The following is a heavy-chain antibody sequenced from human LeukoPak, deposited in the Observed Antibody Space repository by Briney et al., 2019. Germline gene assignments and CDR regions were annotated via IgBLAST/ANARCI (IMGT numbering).Heavy chain of an antibody. J-gene: IGHJ4*02. Sequence: PGGSLRLSCAASGFTFSSYSMNWVRQAPGKGLEWVSSVSSSSSYIYYADSVKGRFTISRDNAKNSLYLQMNSLRAEDTAVYYCARISRGWLCYDSSGYSKGDDYWGQGTLVTVSS. D-gene: IGHD3-22*01. CDR3: ARISRGWLCYDSSGYSKGDDY. V-gene: IGHV3-21*01. CDR2: VSSSSSYI. CDR1: GFTFSSYS.